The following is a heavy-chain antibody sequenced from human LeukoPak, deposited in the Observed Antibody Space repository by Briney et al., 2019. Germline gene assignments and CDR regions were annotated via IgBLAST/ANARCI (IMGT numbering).Heavy chain of an antibody. D-gene: IGHD5-24*01. CDR3: AREVDGYNSFPDF. CDR2: TTDDGRSK. CDR1: GFTFSTSA. Sequence: GGSLRLSCVGSGFTFSTSAMHWVRQAPGKGLEWVAVTTDDGRSKYYADSVRGRFTISRDNSKNTLYLQMSSLRAEDTAVYYYAREVDGYNSFPDFWGQGTLVTVSS. V-gene: IGHV3-30*04. J-gene: IGHJ4*02.